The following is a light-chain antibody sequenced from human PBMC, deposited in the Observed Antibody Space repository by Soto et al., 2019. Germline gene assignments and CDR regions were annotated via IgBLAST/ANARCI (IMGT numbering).Light chain of an antibody. J-gene: IGKJ1*01. CDR3: QQSYSTPWT. V-gene: IGKV1-39*01. CDR1: QSISSY. Sequence: DIQMTQSPSSLSASVGDRVTITCRASQSISSYLNWYQQNPGKAPKLLIYAASSLQSGVPSRFSGSGSGTDFTLTISSLQPEDFAAYYCQQSYSTPWTFGRGTKVDIK. CDR2: AAS.